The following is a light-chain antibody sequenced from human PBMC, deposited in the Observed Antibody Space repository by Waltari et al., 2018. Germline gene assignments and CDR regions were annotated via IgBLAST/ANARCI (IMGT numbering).Light chain of an antibody. Sequence: TQDPAVSVAMGQTVRITCPGDSLRSYYPSWYQQRPGQAPILVMYDKNSRPSGVPDRFSGSSSDDTASLTITGAQAEDEAYYYCHSRDASGSGGAFGGGTKLTVL. CDR2: DKN. J-gene: IGLJ2*01. CDR1: SLRSYY. CDR3: HSRDASGSGGA. V-gene: IGLV3-19*01.